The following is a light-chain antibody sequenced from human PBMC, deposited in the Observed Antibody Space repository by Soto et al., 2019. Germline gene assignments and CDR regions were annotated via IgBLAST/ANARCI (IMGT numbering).Light chain of an antibody. V-gene: IGKV3-15*01. Sequence: EIVMTQSPAILSVSPGERATLAWSASQSVSSTFDWYQQKPGQAPRLLIYGASTRATEIPARFSGSGSGTEFTLTITTLQSEDFAVYYCQQYKNWRLSFGGGTKVEIK. CDR1: QSVSST. J-gene: IGKJ4*01. CDR2: GAS. CDR3: QQYKNWRLS.